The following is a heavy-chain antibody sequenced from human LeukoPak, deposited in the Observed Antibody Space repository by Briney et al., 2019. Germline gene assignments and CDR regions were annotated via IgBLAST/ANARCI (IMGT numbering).Heavy chain of an antibody. J-gene: IGHJ4*02. CDR1: GFTFSNYW. Sequence: GGSLRLSCAASGFTFSNYWMSWVRQAPGKGLEWVANIKQDGSEKYYVDSVKGRFTISRDNAENSLYLQMNSLRAEDTAVYYCARRAARRYCTSTNCGKLAFDYWGQGTLVTVSS. CDR2: IKQDGSEK. V-gene: IGHV3-7*01. CDR3: ARRAARRYCTSTNCGKLAFDY. D-gene: IGHD2-2*01.